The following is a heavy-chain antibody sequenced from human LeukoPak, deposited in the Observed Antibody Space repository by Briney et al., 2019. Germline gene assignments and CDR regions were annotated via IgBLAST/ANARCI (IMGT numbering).Heavy chain of an antibody. Sequence: GGSLRLSCSASGFTFSSYAMHWVRQAPGKGLEWVTVISYNGRNQNYADSVQGRFTISRDNSKNTLYLQMNSLRAEDTAVYYCARDRGYSGLDAFDIWGQGTMVTVSS. CDR3: ARDRGYSGLDAFDI. CDR2: ISYNGRNQ. J-gene: IGHJ3*02. D-gene: IGHD5-12*01. V-gene: IGHV3-30*04. CDR1: GFTFSSYA.